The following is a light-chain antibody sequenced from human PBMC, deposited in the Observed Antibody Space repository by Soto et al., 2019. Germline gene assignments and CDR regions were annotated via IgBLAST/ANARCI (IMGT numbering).Light chain of an antibody. CDR3: QQYNQWPPFT. J-gene: IGKJ4*01. V-gene: IGKV3-15*01. CDR1: QSVSSK. Sequence: EIVMTQSPATLSVSPGERVTLYCRASQSVSSKLAWYQQKPGQSPRLLIYGASTRATGAPARFSGSGSGTEFTLTISSLQSEDFAVYYCQQYNQWPPFTFGGGTKVEIK. CDR2: GAS.